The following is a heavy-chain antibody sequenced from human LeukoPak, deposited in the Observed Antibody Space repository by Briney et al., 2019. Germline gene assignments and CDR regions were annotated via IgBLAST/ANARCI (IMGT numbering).Heavy chain of an antibody. D-gene: IGHD5-18*01. CDR2: ISSYNGNT. CDR1: GYIFTTYA. CDR3: ARGGYSYGYIGYFDY. V-gene: IGHV1-18*01. J-gene: IGHJ4*02. Sequence: GASVKVSCKASGYIFTTYAITWVRQAPGQGLEWLGWISSYNGNTNYAQKLQGRVTMTADTSTSTAYMELRSLRSDDTAVYYCARGGYSYGYIGYFDYWGQGTLVTVSS.